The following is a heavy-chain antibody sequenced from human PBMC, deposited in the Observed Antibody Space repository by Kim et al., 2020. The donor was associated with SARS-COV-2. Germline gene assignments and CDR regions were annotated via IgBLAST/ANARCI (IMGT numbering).Heavy chain of an antibody. Sequence: SETLSLTCTVSGYSISSDYYCAFVRQPPGKGLGLIGSNRHSGSTYYNPSLKRRATASMDTARNQFSLQLTSVTAADTAVYYCARDGGLGSGTYDGFDFWGQGTIVTVSS. D-gene: IGHD3-10*01. J-gene: IGHJ3*01. V-gene: IGHV4-38-2*02. CDR1: GYSISSDYY. CDR3: ARDGGLGSGTYDGFDF. CDR2: NRHSGST.